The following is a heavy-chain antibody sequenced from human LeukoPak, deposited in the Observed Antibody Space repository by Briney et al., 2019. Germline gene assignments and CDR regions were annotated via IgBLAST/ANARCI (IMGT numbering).Heavy chain of an antibody. CDR2: IYYNGSI. J-gene: IGHJ3*02. CDR3: ARHNWVYYGSGTRGAFDI. V-gene: IGHV4-39*01. Sequence: SETLSLTCTVSGASISGSGYYWGWIRQPPGQGLEYIGDIYYNGSIYYNASLRSRVTISVDTSKNQFSLKLSSVTAADTAVYYCARHNWVYYGSGTRGAFDIWGQGTVVTVSS. D-gene: IGHD3-10*01. CDR1: GASISGSGYY.